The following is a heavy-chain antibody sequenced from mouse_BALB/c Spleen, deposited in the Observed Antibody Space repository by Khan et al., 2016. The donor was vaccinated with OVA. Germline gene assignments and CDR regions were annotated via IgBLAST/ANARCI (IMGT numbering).Heavy chain of an antibody. CDR1: GYSITSDYA. Sequence: EVQLQESGPGLVKPSQSLSLTCTVTGYSITSDYAWNWIRQFPGNKLEWMGYISYSGSTNYNPALKSRISITRDTSKNQFFLQLNSVTTEDTATYYCARDGSRYNYAMDYWGKGTSVTVSS. J-gene: IGHJ4*01. D-gene: IGHD2-3*01. V-gene: IGHV3-2*02. CDR2: ISYSGST. CDR3: ARDGSRYNYAMDY.